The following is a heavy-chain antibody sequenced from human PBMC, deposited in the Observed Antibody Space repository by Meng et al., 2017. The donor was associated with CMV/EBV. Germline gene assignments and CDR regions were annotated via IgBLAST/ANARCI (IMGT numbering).Heavy chain of an antibody. D-gene: IGHD3-22*01. CDR1: GFTFSNYA. CDR3: AKPFYYYETTNYYQDY. J-gene: IGHJ4*02. V-gene: IGHV3-23*01. Sequence: GGSLRFSCVASGFTFSNYAMSWVRQAPGKGLEWVSDISGSAGNSYYADAVKGRFTISRDNSKSTLYLQMNSLRADDTAVYYCAKPFYYYETTNYYQDYWGQGTVVTVSS. CDR2: ISGSAGNS.